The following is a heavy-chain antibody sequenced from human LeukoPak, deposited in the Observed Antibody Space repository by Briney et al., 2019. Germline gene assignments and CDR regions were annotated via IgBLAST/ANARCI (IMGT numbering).Heavy chain of an antibody. J-gene: IGHJ4*02. Sequence: GGSLRLSCQASGFTFSDYAMSWVRQAPGKGLEWVSSINPDGGSFFADSVKGRFTISRDDSRSVAYLQMNTLSAEDTAVYYCARSGVATCHYWGQGILVTVSS. CDR3: ARSGVATCHY. CDR2: INPDGGS. CDR1: GFTFSDYA. V-gene: IGHV3-23*01. D-gene: IGHD3-10*01.